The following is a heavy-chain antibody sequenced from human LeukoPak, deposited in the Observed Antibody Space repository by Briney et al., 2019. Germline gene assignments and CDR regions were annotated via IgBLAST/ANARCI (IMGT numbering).Heavy chain of an antibody. J-gene: IGHJ3*02. CDR2: INSEGSRT. D-gene: IGHD2-2*02. CDR3: ARGRYCSSTSCYKAFDI. V-gene: IGHV3-74*01. Sequence: GGSLRPSCAASGFTFSTYWMYWVRQAPGKGLVWVSRINSEGSRTSYADSVKGRVTISRDNAKNTLYLQMNSLRAEDTAVYYCARGRYCSSTSCYKAFDIWGQGTKVTVSS. CDR1: GFTFSTYW.